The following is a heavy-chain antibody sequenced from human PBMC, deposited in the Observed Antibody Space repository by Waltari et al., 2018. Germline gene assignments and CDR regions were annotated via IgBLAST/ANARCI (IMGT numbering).Heavy chain of an antibody. D-gene: IGHD3-10*01. J-gene: IGHJ4*02. V-gene: IGHV6-1*01. CDR3: VRGLVRGGTNFDF. CDR1: GDSVPGNRVG. Sequence: QVQLQQSGPGLVKTSSTLSLTCAISGDSVPGNRVGWNWIMQSPSRGLEWLGRTYYSSKWYYDYAVSVKSRITINPDTSKNQFSLQLNSVTPEDTAVYYCVRGLVRGGTNFDFWGQGTLVTVSS. CDR2: TYYSSKWYY.